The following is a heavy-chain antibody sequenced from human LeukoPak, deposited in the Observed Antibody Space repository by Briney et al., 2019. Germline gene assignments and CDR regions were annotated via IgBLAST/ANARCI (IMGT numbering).Heavy chain of an antibody. V-gene: IGHV4-30-2*01. J-gene: IGHJ4*02. CDR1: GGSISSGGYS. CDR2: IYHSRST. D-gene: IGHD5-18*01. CDR3: ARAFGAMALDY. Sequence: SETLSLTCAVSGGSISSGGYSWSWIRQPPGKGLEWIGYIYHSRSTYYNPSLKSRVTISVDRSKNQFSLKLSSVTAADTAVYYCARAFGAMALDYWGQGTLVTVSS.